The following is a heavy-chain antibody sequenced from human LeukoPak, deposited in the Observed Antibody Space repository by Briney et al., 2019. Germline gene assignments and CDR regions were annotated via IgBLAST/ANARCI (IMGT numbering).Heavy chain of an antibody. V-gene: IGHV4-34*01. CDR3: ARGDYGAATAILYYFDY. CDR2: INHSGST. CDR1: GGSSSGYY. J-gene: IGHJ4*02. D-gene: IGHD4-17*01. Sequence: SETLSLACAVYGGSSSGYYWSWIRQPPGKGLEWIGEINHSGSTNYNPSLKSRVTISVDTSKNQFSLKLSSVTAADTAVYYCARGDYGAATAILYYFDYWGQGTLVTVSS.